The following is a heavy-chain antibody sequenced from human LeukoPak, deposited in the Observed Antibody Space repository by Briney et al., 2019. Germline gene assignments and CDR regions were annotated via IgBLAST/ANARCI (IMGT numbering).Heavy chain of an antibody. V-gene: IGHV3-7*03. CDR2: IKQDGSEK. J-gene: IGHJ6*03. D-gene: IGHD2-15*01. CDR3: ARVGAARYYYYYMDV. Sequence: PGGPLRLSCAASGFTFSSYWMSWVRQAPGKGLEWVANIKQDGSEKYYVDSVKGRFTISRDNAKNSLYLQINSLRAGDTAAYYCARVGAARYYYYYMDVWGKGTTVTVSS. CDR1: GFTFSSYW.